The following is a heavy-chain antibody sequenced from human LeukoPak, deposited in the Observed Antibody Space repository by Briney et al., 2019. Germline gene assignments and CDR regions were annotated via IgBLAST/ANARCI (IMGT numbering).Heavy chain of an antibody. Sequence: PGGSLRLSCAASGFTFGSYGMHWVRQAPGKGLEWVTFIRSDGSNKYYADSVKGRFTISRDNAKNSLYLQMNSLRAEDMALYYCAKGSSAWNEVFHFDYWGQGTLVTVSS. J-gene: IGHJ4*02. D-gene: IGHD6-19*01. CDR2: IRSDGSNK. V-gene: IGHV3-30*02. CDR3: AKGSSAWNEVFHFDY. CDR1: GFTFGSYG.